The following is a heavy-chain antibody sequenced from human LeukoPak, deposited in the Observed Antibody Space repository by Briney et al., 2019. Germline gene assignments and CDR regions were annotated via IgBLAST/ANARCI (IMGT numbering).Heavy chain of an antibody. J-gene: IGHJ3*02. V-gene: IGHV4-59*11. CDR2: ISYIGST. CDR1: GDSFSSHY. D-gene: IGHD4-17*01. CDR3: ARDLVTVTKGFDI. Sequence: SETLSLTCAVSGDSFSSHYWTWIRQPPGKGLEWIGYISYIGSTNYNSSLKSRVTIPIDTSKNQFSLKLSSVTAADTAVYYCARDLVTVTKGFDIWGQGTMVSVSS.